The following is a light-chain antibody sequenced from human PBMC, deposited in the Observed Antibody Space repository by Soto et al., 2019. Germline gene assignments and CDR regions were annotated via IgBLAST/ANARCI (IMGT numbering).Light chain of an antibody. J-gene: IGKJ1*01. Sequence: EVVLTQSPGTVSLSPGERATLSCRASQSVTSNYLAWYQQKPGQAPRLLIYAAFSRATGIPDRFSGSGSGTYFTLSISSLEPEDFAVYYCHQYGSTFTWTFGQGTKVEIK. CDR3: HQYGSTFTWT. CDR1: QSVTSNY. CDR2: AAF. V-gene: IGKV3-20*01.